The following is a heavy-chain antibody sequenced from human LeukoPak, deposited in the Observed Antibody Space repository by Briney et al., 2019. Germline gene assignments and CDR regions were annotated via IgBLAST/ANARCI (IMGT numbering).Heavy chain of an antibody. J-gene: IGHJ5*02. D-gene: IGHD5-12*01. CDR1: GYTFTGYY. CDR2: INPNSGGT. CDR3: ATHLHRVNIGYDYSGFDP. Sequence: ASVKVSCKASGYTFTGYYMHWVRQAPGQGLEWMGWINPNSGGTNYAQKFQGRVTMTRDTSISTAYMELSRLRSDDTAVYYCATHLHRVNIGYDYSGFDPWGQGTLVTVSS. V-gene: IGHV1-2*02.